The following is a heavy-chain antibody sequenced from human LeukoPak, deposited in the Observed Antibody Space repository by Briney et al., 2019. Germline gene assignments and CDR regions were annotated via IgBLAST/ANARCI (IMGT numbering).Heavy chain of an antibody. CDR2: IYYSGST. Sequence: SETLSLTCTVSGGSVSSSIYYWGWIRQPPGKGLEWMGSIYYSGSTSYNPSLKSRVTISVDTSKNQFSLKLTSVTAADTAVYYCASRNDILTGYVFDFWGQGTLVTVSS. CDR1: GGSVSSSIYY. V-gene: IGHV4-39*01. J-gene: IGHJ4*02. D-gene: IGHD3-9*01. CDR3: ASRNDILTGYVFDF.